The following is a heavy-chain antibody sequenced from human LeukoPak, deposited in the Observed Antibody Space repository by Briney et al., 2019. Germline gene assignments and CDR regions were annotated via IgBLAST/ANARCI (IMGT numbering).Heavy chain of an antibody. Sequence: ASLKVSCKASVYTFTGSYMHCVRQAAGQGVEWMGGINPNTSGTNYAQQFQCRVTMTRHTSSRTAYMHRSRPKCDHTTGSYFTIKRLGAAGPKWLELWGQGTLVSVSS. CDR2: INPNTSGT. V-gene: IGHV1-2*02. J-gene: IGHJ5*02. CDR1: VYTFTGSY. D-gene: IGHD6-13*01. CDR3: TIKRLGAAGPKWLEL.